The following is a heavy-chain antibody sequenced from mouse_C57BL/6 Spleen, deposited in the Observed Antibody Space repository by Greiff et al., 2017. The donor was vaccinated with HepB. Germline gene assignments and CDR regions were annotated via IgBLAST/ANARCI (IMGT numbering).Heavy chain of an antibody. V-gene: IGHV1-59*01. J-gene: IGHJ4*01. CDR1: GYTFTSYW. D-gene: IGHD1-1*02. CDR2: IDPSDSYT. Sequence: VQLQQPGAELVRPGTSVKLSCKASGYTFTSYWMPWVKQRTGHGLEWIGVIDPSDSYTNYNQKFKGKATLTVDTSSSTAYMQLSSLTAEDAAVYYGGRADYGGYYAMDDWGKGTSVTGAS. CDR3: GRADYGGYYAMDD.